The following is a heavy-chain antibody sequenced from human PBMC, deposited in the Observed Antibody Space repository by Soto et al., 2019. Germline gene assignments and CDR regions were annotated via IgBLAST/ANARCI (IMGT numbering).Heavy chain of an antibody. Sequence: PGGSLRLSCAASGFTFSSYAMSWVRQAPGKGLEWVSAISGSGGSTYYADSVKGRFTISRDNSKNTLYLQMNSLRAEDTAVYYCAKPAYYDILTGPYYFDYWGQGTLVTVSS. CDR1: GFTFSSYA. CDR2: ISGSGGST. J-gene: IGHJ4*02. D-gene: IGHD3-9*01. V-gene: IGHV3-23*01. CDR3: AKPAYYDILTGPYYFDY.